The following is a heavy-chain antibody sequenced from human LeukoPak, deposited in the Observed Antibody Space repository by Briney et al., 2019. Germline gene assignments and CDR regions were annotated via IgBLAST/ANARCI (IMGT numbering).Heavy chain of an antibody. Sequence: PSQTLSLACTVAAGSISSSSYYWGWIRQPPGKGLEGIASIYYSGSTYYNPSLNSRVTISVDTSKNQFSLKLSSVTAADTAVYYCARQTLRLYYYYYYMDVWGKGTTVTVSS. CDR3: ARQTLRLYYYYYYMDV. CDR1: AGSISSSSYY. V-gene: IGHV4-39*01. J-gene: IGHJ6*03. CDR2: IYYSGST.